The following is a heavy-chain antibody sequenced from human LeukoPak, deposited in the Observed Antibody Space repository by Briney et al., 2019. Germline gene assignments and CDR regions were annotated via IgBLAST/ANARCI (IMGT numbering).Heavy chain of an antibody. CDR1: GYTFTSYY. V-gene: IGHV1-46*01. J-gene: IGHJ5*02. Sequence: ASVKVSCKAPGYTFTSYYMHWVRQAPGQGLEWMGIINPSGGSTSYAQKFQGRVTMTRDTSTSTVYMELSSLRSEDTAVYYCARVGSSGYYEFGPWGQGTLVTVSS. D-gene: IGHD3-22*01. CDR3: ARVGSSGYYEFGP. CDR2: INPSGGST.